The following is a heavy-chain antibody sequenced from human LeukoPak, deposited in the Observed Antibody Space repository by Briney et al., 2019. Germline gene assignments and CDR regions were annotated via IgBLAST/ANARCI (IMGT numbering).Heavy chain of an antibody. J-gene: IGHJ5*02. V-gene: IGHV3-7*01. CDR2: IKQDGSEK. CDR1: GFTFSSYW. CDR3: ARELWELLGP. Sequence: TGGSLRLSCAASGFTFSSYWMSWVRRAPGKGREGVANIKQDGSEKDYVNSVKGRFTISRDNAKNSLYLQMNSLRAEDTDVYYCARELWELLGPWGQGTLVTVSS. D-gene: IGHD1-26*01.